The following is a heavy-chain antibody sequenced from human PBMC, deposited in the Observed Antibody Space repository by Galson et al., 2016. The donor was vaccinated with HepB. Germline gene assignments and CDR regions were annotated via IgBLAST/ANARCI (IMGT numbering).Heavy chain of an antibody. CDR3: ARGANRGRPFDY. D-gene: IGHD3-10*01. Sequence: SLRLSCAASGFTFSSYWMSWVRQAPGKGLEWMANVKRDGSERYYVDSVKGRFTFSRDSAKNSLFLQMNSLRVEDTAVYYCARGANRGRPFDYWGQGTLVTVSS. CDR1: GFTFSSYW. J-gene: IGHJ4*02. CDR2: VKRDGSER. V-gene: IGHV3-7*03.